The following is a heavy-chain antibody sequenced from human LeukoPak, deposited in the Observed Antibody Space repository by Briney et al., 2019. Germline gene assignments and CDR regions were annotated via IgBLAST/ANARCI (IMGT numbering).Heavy chain of an antibody. CDR2: IYPDDSDT. CDR3: ARPGYYGSGTYAFDI. V-gene: IGHV5-51*01. Sequence: GESLKISCKGSGYSFTSYWIAWVRQMPGKGLEWMGIIYPDDSDTRYSPSFQGQVTISADKSISTAYLQWSSLKASDTAMYYCARPGYYGSGTYAFDIWGQGTMVTVSS. D-gene: IGHD3-10*01. CDR1: GYSFTSYW. J-gene: IGHJ3*02.